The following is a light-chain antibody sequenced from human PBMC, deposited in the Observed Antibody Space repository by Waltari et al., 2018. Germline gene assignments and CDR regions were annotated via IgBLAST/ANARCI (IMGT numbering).Light chain of an antibody. CDR2: EVG. V-gene: IGLV2-14*01. CDR3: SSYASSTTLEV. CDR1: SDDVGCYTF. J-gene: IGLJ1*01. Sequence: QSALTQPASVSGSPGQSITIPCTGTSDDVGCYTFVSWYQQHPGKAPKLMIYEVGNRPSGVSNRFSGSKSGNTASLTISGLQAEDEADYYCSSYASSTTLEVFGTGTKVTVL.